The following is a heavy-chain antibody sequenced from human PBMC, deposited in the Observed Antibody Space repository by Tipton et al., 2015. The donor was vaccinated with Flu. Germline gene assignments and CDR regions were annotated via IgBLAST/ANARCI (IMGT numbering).Heavy chain of an antibody. D-gene: IGHD6-25*01. Sequence: GLVKPSQTLSLTCAISGGSVSSNSVAWNWIRQSPSRGLEWLGRTYYRSKWYNDYAESVKSRIIISPDTAKNEVSLQLRSVTPEDPAVYYCAKVGGRGSYSSGMDVWGQGATVTVSS. CDR1: GGSVSSNSVA. CDR2: TYYRSKWYN. CDR3: AKVGGRGSYSSGMDV. V-gene: IGHV6-1*01. J-gene: IGHJ6*02.